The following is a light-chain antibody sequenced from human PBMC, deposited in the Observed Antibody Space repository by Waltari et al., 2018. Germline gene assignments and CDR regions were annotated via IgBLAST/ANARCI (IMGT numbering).Light chain of an antibody. CDR3: QQFGDSVWT. V-gene: IGKV3-20*01. Sequence: ETVLTQSPGTLSLSPGETATLSCRASQSVGSSYLAWYHQKPGQAPRLLIYRASTRATGIPDRFSGSGSGTDFTLTMSGLEPEDSAVYYCQQFGDSVWTFGQGTKVEIK. J-gene: IGKJ1*01. CDR1: QSVGSSY. CDR2: RAS.